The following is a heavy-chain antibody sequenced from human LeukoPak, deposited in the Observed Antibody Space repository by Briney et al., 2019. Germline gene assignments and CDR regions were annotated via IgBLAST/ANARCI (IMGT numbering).Heavy chain of an antibody. V-gene: IGHV1-46*01. D-gene: IGHD3-22*01. J-gene: IGHJ1*01. CDR1: GYTFTSYY. CDR3: ARQSDRSGYSDMYFQH. CDR2: INPSGGST. Sequence: ASVKVSCKTFGYTFTSYYIHWVRQAPGQGLEWMGIINPSGGSTSYAQKFQGRATMTRDTSTSTVYMELSSLRSEDTAVYYCARQSDRSGYSDMYFQHWGQGTLVSVSS.